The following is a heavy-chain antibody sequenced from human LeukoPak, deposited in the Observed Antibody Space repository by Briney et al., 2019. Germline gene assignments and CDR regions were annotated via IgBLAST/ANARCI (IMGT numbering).Heavy chain of an antibody. V-gene: IGHV3-30*03. CDR1: GFTFSSYG. J-gene: IGHJ4*02. D-gene: IGHD5-18*01. Sequence: GGSLRLSCAASGFTFSSYGMHWVRQAPGKGLEWVAVISYDGSNKYYADSVKGRFTISRDNSKNTLYLQMNSLRAEDTAVYYCATSWIQLWLEFVYWGQGTLVTVSS. CDR3: ATSWIQLWLEFVY. CDR2: ISYDGSNK.